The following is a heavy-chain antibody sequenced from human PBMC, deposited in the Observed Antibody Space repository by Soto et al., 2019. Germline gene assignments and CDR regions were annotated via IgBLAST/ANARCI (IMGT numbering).Heavy chain of an antibody. D-gene: IGHD2-15*01. Sequence: PVGSLRLSCAPSGFTFDDYSMHSVRQAPGKWLEWVAVISYDGSNKYYADSVKGRSTISRENSKNTLYLQMNSLRAEDTAVYYCEKDLFRARYCSGGSCEADAFDIWRQGIMVTV. V-gene: IGHV3-30*18. CDR3: EKDLFRARYCSGGSCEADAFDI. CDR1: GFTFDDYS. CDR2: ISYDGSNK. J-gene: IGHJ3*02.